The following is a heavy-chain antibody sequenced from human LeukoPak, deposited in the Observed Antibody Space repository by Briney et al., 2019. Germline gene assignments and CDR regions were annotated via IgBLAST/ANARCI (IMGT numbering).Heavy chain of an antibody. D-gene: IGHD2-15*01. J-gene: IGHJ4*02. CDR3: AKDSVVVVPGYYFDY. Sequence: GGSLRLSCAASGFTFSSYAMSWVRRAPGKGLEWVSAISGSGGSTYYADSVKGRFTISRDNSKNTLYLQMNSLRAEDTAVYYCAKDSVVVVPGYYFDYWGQGTLVTVSS. V-gene: IGHV3-23*01. CDR1: GFTFSSYA. CDR2: ISGSGGST.